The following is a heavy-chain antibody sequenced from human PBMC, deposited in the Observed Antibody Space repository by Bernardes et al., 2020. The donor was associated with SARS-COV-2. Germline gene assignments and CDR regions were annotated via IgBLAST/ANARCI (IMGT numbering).Heavy chain of an antibody. CDR1: DVSISSSNW. J-gene: IGHJ4*02. D-gene: IGHD1-26*01. CDR3: ARHSGSYTYPTFFDY. CDR2: IYHSGST. V-gene: IGHV4-4*02. Sequence: ETLSLTCAVSDVSISSSNWWSWVRKPPGKGLEWIGEIYHSGSTNYNPSLKSRVTMSVDKSKNQFSLKVNSVAAADTAVYYCARHSGSYTYPTFFDYWGQGTLVTVSS.